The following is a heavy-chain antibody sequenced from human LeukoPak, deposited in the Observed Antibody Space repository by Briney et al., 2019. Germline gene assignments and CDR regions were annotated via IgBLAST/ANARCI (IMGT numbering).Heavy chain of an antibody. CDR2: ISNSGADT. CDR1: GFTFSSYA. D-gene: IGHD2-8*01. CDR3: AKRSRGYCTNGVCYFDY. J-gene: IGHJ4*02. V-gene: IGHV3-23*01. Sequence: GGSLRLSCAASGFTFSSYAMSWVRQAPGKGLEWVSTISNSGADTYYADSVKGRFTISRDNSKNTLYLQMNSLRAEDTAVYYCAKRSRGYCTNGVCYFDYWGQGTLVTVSS.